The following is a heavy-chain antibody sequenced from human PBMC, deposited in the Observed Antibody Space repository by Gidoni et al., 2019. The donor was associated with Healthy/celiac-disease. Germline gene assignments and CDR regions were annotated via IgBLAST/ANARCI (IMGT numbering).Heavy chain of an antibody. CDR3: ARGNIVVVPAVDY. Sequence: QVQLQESGPGLVKPSQTLSLTCTVSGGSISSGGYYWSWIRQHPGKDLEWIGYIYYSGSTYYNPSLKSRVTISVDTSKNQFSLKLSSVTAADTAVYYCARGNIVVVPAVDYWGQGTLVTVSS. CDR2: IYYSGST. V-gene: IGHV4-31*03. J-gene: IGHJ4*02. D-gene: IGHD2-2*01. CDR1: GGSISSGGYY.